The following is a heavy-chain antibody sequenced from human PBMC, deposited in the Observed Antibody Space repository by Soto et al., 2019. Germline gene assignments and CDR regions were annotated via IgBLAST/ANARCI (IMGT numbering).Heavy chain of an antibody. CDR1: GFTFSSYA. Sequence: AGGSLRLSCAASGFTFSSYAMSWVRQAPGKGLEWVSIINDSGGTTYYADSVKGRFTISRDNSKNTLYMQMNSLRADDTAVYYCAKDSYSSGHNWFDPWGQGTLVTVSS. V-gene: IGHV3-23*01. CDR3: AKDSYSSGHNWFDP. J-gene: IGHJ5*02. CDR2: INDSGGTT. D-gene: IGHD6-19*01.